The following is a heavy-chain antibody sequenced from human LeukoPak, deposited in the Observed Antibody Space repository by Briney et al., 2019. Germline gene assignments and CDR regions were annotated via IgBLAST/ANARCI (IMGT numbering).Heavy chain of an antibody. CDR2: IYYSGTT. V-gene: IGHV4-59*01. Sequence: SETLSLTCTVSGGSISSYYWSWIRQPPGKGLEWIGYIYYSGTTNYSPSLKSRVTISVDTSKNQFSLKLSSVTAADTAIYYCARGVYIAAAQYAYWGQGTLVTVSS. J-gene: IGHJ4*02. D-gene: IGHD6-13*01. CDR1: GGSISSYY. CDR3: ARGVYIAAAQYAY.